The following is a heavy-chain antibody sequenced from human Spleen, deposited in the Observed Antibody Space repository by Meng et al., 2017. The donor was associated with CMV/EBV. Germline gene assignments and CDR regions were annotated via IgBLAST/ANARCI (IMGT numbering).Heavy chain of an antibody. CDR1: SNL. Sequence: SNLWNGVRQVRGKGLEGIGEIYHSGSNNYNPSLKSRVNISVDKFKNQFSRKLGSVTAADTAVYYCARIERRRILKYCGSDCSTTDYWGQGTLVTVSS. CDR2: IYHSGSN. J-gene: IGHJ4*02. V-gene: IGHV4-4*02. CDR3: ARIERRRILKYCGSDCSTTDY. D-gene: IGHD2-21*02.